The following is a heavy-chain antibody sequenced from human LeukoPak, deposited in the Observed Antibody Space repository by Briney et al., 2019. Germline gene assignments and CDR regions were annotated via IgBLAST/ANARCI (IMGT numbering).Heavy chain of an antibody. CDR2: ISSSSSYI. CDR1: GFTFSSYS. V-gene: IGHV3-21*01. Sequence: PGGSLRLSCAASGFTFSSYSMNWVRQAPGKGLEWVSSISSSSSYIYYADSVKGRFTISRDNAKNSLYLQMNSLRAEDTAVYYCARDRSVYDFWSGYQRNWFDPWGQGTLVTVSS. CDR3: ARDRSVYDFWSGYQRNWFDP. J-gene: IGHJ5*02. D-gene: IGHD3-3*01.